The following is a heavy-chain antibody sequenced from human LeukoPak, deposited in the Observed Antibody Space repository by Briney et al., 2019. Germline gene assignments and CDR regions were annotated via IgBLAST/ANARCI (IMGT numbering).Heavy chain of an antibody. CDR3: ARQGGQGAFDY. J-gene: IGHJ4*02. V-gene: IGHV4-59*08. Sequence: PSETLSLTFTVSGGSISSYYWSWIRQPPGKGLEWIGYIYYSGSTNYNPSLKSRVTISVDTSKNQFSLKLSSVTAADTAVYYCARQGGQGAFDYWGQGTLVTVSS. CDR2: IYYSGST. CDR1: GGSISSYY.